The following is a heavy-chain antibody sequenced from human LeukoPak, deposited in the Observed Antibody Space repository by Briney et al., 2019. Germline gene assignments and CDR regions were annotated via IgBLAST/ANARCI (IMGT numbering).Heavy chain of an antibody. CDR2: IHHSGRS. V-gene: IGHV4-31*03. Sequence: SETLSLTCTVSANSLSSGGHYWAWIRQFPGKGLESIGFIHHSGRSRHNPSLKDRVAISVDTSRKQFALKLSSVTAADTAMYYCARGGNRFGGFYFDYWGQGIQVIVSS. CDR1: ANSLSSGGHY. J-gene: IGHJ4*02. CDR3: ARGGNRFGGFYFDY. D-gene: IGHD3-10*01.